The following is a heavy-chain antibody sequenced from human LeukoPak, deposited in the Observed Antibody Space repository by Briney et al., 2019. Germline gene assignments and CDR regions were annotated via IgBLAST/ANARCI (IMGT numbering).Heavy chain of an antibody. V-gene: IGHV3-48*02. CDR1: GFTFSSYS. D-gene: IGHD1-1*01. CDR3: ARVGTGSTSMDY. CDR2: ISFGNSAI. J-gene: IGHJ4*02. Sequence: GGSLRLSCAVSGFTFSSYSMNWVRQAPGKGLEWVSYISFGNSAIYYADSVKGRLTISRDNAKNSLYLQMNSLRDEDTAVYYCARVGTGSTSMDYWGQGTLVTVSS.